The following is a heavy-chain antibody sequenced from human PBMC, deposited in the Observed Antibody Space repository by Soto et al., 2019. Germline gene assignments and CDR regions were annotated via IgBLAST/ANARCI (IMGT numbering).Heavy chain of an antibody. CDR1: GFSLTTGKMG. J-gene: IGHJ6*02. D-gene: IGHD3-9*01. V-gene: IGHV2-26*01. Sequence: QVTLKESGPALVKPTETLTLTCTVSGFSLTTGKMGVSWIRQPPGKALEWLAHIFSDNERSYSTSLQGRLTISKDTSGIQVVLSMTNVDPVDTATYYCARMKVDSYQFYYAMDVWGQGTTVTVSS. CDR2: IFSDNER. CDR3: ARMKVDSYQFYYAMDV.